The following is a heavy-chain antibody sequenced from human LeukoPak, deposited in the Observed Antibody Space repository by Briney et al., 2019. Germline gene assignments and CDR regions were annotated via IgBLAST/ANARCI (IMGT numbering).Heavy chain of an antibody. CDR1: GFTFSSYN. D-gene: IGHD5-12*01. Sequence: SGGSLRLSCAASGFTFSSYNMNWVRQTPGQGLEWVSSITSGSSHIYYADSVKGRFTISRDNAKNSLYLQMNSLRAEDTAVYYCARGITSGPRRYDVRNFDYWGQGTPVTVSS. CDR2: ITSGSSHI. J-gene: IGHJ4*02. CDR3: ARGITSGPRRYDVRNFDY. V-gene: IGHV3-21*06.